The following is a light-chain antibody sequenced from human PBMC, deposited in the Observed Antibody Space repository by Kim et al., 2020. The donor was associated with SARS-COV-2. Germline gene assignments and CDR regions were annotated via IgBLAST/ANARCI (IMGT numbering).Light chain of an antibody. CDR1: SSNIGTKY. V-gene: IGLV1-47*01. CDR2: RND. CDR3: AVWDDSVSGWV. Sequence: QSVLTQPPSVSGTPGQRGTISCSGSSSNIGTKYVHWYQQVPGTAPKLLIYRNDRRPSGVPDRFSGSKSGTSASLAISGLRSEDEADYYCAVWDDSVSGWVFGGGTKVTVL. J-gene: IGLJ3*02.